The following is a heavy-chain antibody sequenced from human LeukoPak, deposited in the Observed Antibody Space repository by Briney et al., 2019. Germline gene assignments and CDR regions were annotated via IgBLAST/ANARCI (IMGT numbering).Heavy chain of an antibody. Sequence: SVKVSCKASGGIFNNYGFSWVRQAPGQGLEWMGGFVPLFKTAHYAPKFQGRVTITTDESTSTAYLELSSLRSEDTAVYYCARDNVDVIALDYWGQGTLV. CDR1: GGIFNNYG. V-gene: IGHV1-69*05. J-gene: IGHJ4*02. CDR2: FVPLFKTA. CDR3: ARDNVDVIALDY. D-gene: IGHD2-21*01.